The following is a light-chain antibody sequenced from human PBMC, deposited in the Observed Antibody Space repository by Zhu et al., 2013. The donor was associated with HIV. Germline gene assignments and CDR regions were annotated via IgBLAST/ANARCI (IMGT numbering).Light chain of an antibody. CDR3: QQSNSLPPT. Sequence: DVHMTQSPSSVSASVGDRVTITCRASQSIKTWLVWYQQRPGKAPSLLIYSASSLHSGVPSRFSGSGSGTEFTLTISNLQPEDSATYYCQQSNSLPPTFGGGTKVEIK. V-gene: IGKV1-12*01. CDR2: SAS. J-gene: IGKJ4*01. CDR1: QSIKTW.